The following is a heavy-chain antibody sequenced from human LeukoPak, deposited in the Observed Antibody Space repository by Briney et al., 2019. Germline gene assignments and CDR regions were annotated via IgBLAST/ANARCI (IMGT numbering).Heavy chain of an antibody. V-gene: IGHV1-2*02. J-gene: IGHJ4*02. CDR1: GYTFTGYY. CDR2: INPNSGGT. CDR3: ARAGDYDILTLVAY. D-gene: IGHD3-9*01. Sequence: ASVKVSCKASGYTFTGYYMHWVRQAPGQGLEWMGWINPNSGGTNYAQKFQGRVTMTRDTSISTAYMELSRLRPDDTAVYYCARAGDYDILTLVAYWGQGTLVTVSS.